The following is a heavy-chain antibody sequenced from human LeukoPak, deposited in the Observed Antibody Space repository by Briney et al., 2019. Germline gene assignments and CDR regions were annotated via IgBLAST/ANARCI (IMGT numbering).Heavy chain of an antibody. D-gene: IGHD3-22*01. CDR1: GGSMSSSSYC. V-gene: IGHV4-39*01. CDR3: ASTGHYYYDSSGYYYL. J-gene: IGHJ4*02. Sequence: SETLSLTCTVSGGSMSSSSYCWGWIRQPPGKGLEWIGSIYYSGSTYYNPSLKSRVTISVDTSKNQFSLKLSSVTAADTAVYYCASTGHYYYDSSGYYYLWGQGTLVTVSS. CDR2: IYYSGST.